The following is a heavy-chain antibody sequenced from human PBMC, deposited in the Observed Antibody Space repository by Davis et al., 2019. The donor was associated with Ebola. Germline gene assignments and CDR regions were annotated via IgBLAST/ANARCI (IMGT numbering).Heavy chain of an antibody. D-gene: IGHD6-13*01. CDR2: ISSSGSTI. CDR3: ARALAAVGFNWFDP. CDR1: GFTFSDYY. Sequence: GGSLRLSCAASGFTFSDYYMSWIRQAPGKGLEWVSYISSSGSTIYYGDSVKGRFTISRDNAKNSLYLQMNSLRAEDTAVYCCARALAAVGFNWFDPWGQGTLVTVSS. J-gene: IGHJ5*02. V-gene: IGHV3-11*01.